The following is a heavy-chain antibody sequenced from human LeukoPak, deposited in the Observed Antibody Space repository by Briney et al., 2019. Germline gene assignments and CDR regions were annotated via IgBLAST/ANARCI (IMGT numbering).Heavy chain of an antibody. CDR2: ISYDGSNK. D-gene: IGHD1-26*01. Sequence: GGSLRLSCAASGFAFSSYGMHWVRQAPGKGLEWVAVISYDGSNKYYADSVKGRFTISRDNAKNSLYLQMNSLRAEDTAVYYCARDPTSSWETAFDIWGQGTMVTVSS. V-gene: IGHV3-30*03. J-gene: IGHJ3*02. CDR1: GFAFSSYG. CDR3: ARDPTSSWETAFDI.